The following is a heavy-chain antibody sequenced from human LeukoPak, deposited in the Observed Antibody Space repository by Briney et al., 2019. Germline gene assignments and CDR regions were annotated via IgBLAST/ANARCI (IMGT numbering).Heavy chain of an antibody. D-gene: IGHD3-22*01. CDR3: ARRAGDYSHPYDY. V-gene: IGHV3-53*01. CDR2: IYSGGNP. J-gene: IGHJ4*02. CDR1: GFTVSGNS. Sequence: GGSLRLSCTVSGFTVSGNSMSWVRQAPGKGLEWVSFIYSGGNPHYSDSVKGRFTISRDNSKNTLYLQMNSLRAEDTAVYYCARRAGDYSHPYDYWGQGTLVTVSS.